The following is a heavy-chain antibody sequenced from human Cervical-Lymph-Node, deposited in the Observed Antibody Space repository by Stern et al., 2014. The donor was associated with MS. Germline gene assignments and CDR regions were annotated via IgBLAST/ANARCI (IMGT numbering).Heavy chain of an antibody. D-gene: IGHD4/OR15-4a*01. CDR2: LNWDDEK. V-gene: IGHV2-70*01. CDR1: GFSLSTSGMC. CDR3: ARIQYADYPYNYYGMDV. J-gene: IGHJ6*02. Sequence: QVTLRESGPVLVKTTQTLTLTCTLSGFSLSTSGMCVTWIRQPQGKALEWLVILNWDDEKYYSTSLKTRLTISKDTAKNQVLLSLTNVDPVDTATYYCARIQYADYPYNYYGMDVWGQGTTVTVSS.